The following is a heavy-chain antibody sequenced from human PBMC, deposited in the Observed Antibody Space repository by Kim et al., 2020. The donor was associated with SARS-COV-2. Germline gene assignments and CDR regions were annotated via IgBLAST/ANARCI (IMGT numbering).Heavy chain of an antibody. V-gene: IGHV3-23*01. CDR2: ITGSGDST. CDR1: GFTFSKYA. D-gene: IGHD5-12*01. J-gene: IGHJ1*01. CDR3: ARDVYSGCAGIAECFQD. Sequence: GGSLRLSCAASGFTFSKYAMTWVRQAPGKGLEWVSGITGSGDSTDYADSVKGRFTISRDNSRDTLYLDMNSLRVEDTAGYYCARDVYSGCAGIAECFQDWGQGTMVSVSS.